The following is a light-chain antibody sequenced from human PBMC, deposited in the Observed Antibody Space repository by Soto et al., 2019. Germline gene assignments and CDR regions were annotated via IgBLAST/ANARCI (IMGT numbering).Light chain of an antibody. CDR1: SSDVGGYNY. V-gene: IGLV2-14*01. CDR2: EVN. CDR3: SSYATSSTLHV. J-gene: IGLJ1*01. Sequence: QSALTQPASVSGSPGQSITISCTGTSSDVGGYNYVSWYQQHPGKAPKLMIYEVNNRPSGVSNRFSGSKSGNTASLTISGLQAEDEADYYCSSYATSSTLHVFGTGTKVT.